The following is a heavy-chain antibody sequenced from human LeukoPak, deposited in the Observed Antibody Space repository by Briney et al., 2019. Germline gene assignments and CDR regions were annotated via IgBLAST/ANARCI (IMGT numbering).Heavy chain of an antibody. Sequence: PGGSLRLSCAASRFTVRSNYMSWVRQAPGKGLEWVSEIYSDGSTYYAASVKGRFSISRDNSKNTVYLQMSSLRAEDTAIYYCARELREHGVFDIWGQGTMVTVSS. CDR1: RFTVRSNY. V-gene: IGHV3-53*01. CDR3: ARELREHGVFDI. D-gene: IGHD1-26*01. CDR2: IYSDGST. J-gene: IGHJ3*02.